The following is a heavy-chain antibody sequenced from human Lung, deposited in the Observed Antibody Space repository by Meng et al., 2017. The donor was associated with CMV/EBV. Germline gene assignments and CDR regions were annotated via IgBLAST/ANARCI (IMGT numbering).Heavy chain of an antibody. D-gene: IGHD1-7*01. Sequence: LXCTVSPGSISGSAYYWGWIRQPPGKGLEWIGYIYYGGSTYYNPSLKSRLTISVDTSKNQFSLNLKSVTAADTAVYYCVKNAGIPGTTWYFDTWGQGNXVTVSS. CDR2: IYYGGST. CDR1: PGSISGSAYY. V-gene: IGHV4-30-4*08. J-gene: IGHJ5*02. CDR3: VKNAGIPGTTWYFDT.